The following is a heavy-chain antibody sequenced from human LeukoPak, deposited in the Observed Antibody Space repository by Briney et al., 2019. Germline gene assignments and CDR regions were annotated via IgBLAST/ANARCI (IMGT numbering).Heavy chain of an antibody. CDR1: GGSISSSSYY. Sequence: SETLSLTCTVSGGSISSSSYYWGWIRQPPGKGLEWIGSIYYSGSTYYNPSLKSRVTISVDTSKNQFSLKLSSVTAADTAVYYCARVGGYGDLIYYYYYYMDVWGKGTTVTVSS. CDR2: IYYSGST. CDR3: ARVGGYGDLIYYYYYYMDV. D-gene: IGHD4-17*01. V-gene: IGHV4-39*07. J-gene: IGHJ6*03.